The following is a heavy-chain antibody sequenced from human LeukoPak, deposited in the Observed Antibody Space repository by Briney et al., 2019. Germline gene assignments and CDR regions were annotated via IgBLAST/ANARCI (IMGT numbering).Heavy chain of an antibody. Sequence: GGSLRLSCAASGFTFSSYSMNWVRQAPGKGLEWVSSISSSSSYIYYADSVKGRFIISRDNAKNSLYLQMNSLRAEDTALYYCAKSLTPYYDSSGYRTGYFDYWGQGTLVTVSS. CDR2: ISSSSSYI. CDR3: AKSLTPYYDSSGYRTGYFDY. J-gene: IGHJ4*02. D-gene: IGHD3-22*01. CDR1: GFTFSSYS. V-gene: IGHV3-21*04.